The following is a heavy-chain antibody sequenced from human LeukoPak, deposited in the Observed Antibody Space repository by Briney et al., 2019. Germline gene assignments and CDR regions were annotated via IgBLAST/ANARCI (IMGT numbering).Heavy chain of an antibody. CDR2: TSPDEGLK. D-gene: IGHD3-22*01. Sequence: GRSLRLSCAASGSTFANYVTHWVRQAPGKGLEWVAVTSPDEGLKFYGDSVKGRFTISRDNAKNSLYLQMNSLRAEDTAVYYCARYYYDSSGYYYFDYWGQGTLVTVSS. J-gene: IGHJ4*02. CDR3: ARYYYDSSGYYYFDY. V-gene: IGHV3-30*04. CDR1: GSTFANYV.